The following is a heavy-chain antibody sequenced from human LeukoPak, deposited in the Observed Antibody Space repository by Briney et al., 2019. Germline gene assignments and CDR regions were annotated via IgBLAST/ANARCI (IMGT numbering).Heavy chain of an antibody. Sequence: GRSPRLSCAASGFTFSSYAMSWVRQAPGKGLEWVSVISGSGGGSTYHADPVRGRFTISRDNSKNTLYLQMNSLRVEDTAVYYCAKLRGAPNTWTDYWGQGTLVAVSS. CDR3: AKLRGAPNTWTDY. D-gene: IGHD3-10*01. CDR2: ISGSGGGST. V-gene: IGHV3-23*01. J-gene: IGHJ4*02. CDR1: GFTFSSYA.